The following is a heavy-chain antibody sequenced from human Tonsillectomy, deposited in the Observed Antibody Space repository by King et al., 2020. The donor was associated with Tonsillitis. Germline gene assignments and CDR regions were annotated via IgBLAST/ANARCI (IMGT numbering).Heavy chain of an antibody. CDR1: GFTFNNYA. CDR2: ISFDGSNK. J-gene: IGHJ4*01. V-gene: IGHV3-30*04. Sequence: VQLVESGGGVVQPGRSLRLSCAASGFTFNNYAVHWVRQAPGKGLEWVTFISFDGSNKYYADSVKGRFTISRDNSKNTLYLQMNSLRPEDTAVYFCARGXXKFXAXTLXXYWGXXTLVTV. CDR3: ARGXXKFXAXTLXXY. D-gene: IGHD1-14*01.